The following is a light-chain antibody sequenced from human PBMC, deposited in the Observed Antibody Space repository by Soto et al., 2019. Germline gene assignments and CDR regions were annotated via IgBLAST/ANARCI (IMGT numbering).Light chain of an antibody. CDR3: SSYTSDNTYV. Sequence: QSALTQPASVSGSPGQSITISCSGTSSDVGAYNYVSWYQQHPGKAPRVMIYDVSNRPSGVSNRFSSSKSGNTATLTISGLQAEDEADYYCSSYTSDNTYVFATGTKLTVL. V-gene: IGLV2-14*01. CDR1: SSDVGAYNY. J-gene: IGLJ1*01. CDR2: DVS.